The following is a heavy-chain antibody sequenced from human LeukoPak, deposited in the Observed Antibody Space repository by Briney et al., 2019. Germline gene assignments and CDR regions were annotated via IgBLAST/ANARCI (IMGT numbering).Heavy chain of an antibody. CDR3: ARSTYYYDSSGYFSFDY. Sequence: PSETLSLTCTVSDDSITMYYWTWIRQPPGKGLEWIGYVDHTGSTNFNPSLNGRVSISRDTSKNLFSLKLSSVTAADTAVYYCARSTYYYDSSGYFSFDYWGQGTLVTVSS. J-gene: IGHJ4*02. V-gene: IGHV4-59*12. CDR1: DDSITMYY. CDR2: VDHTGST. D-gene: IGHD3-22*01.